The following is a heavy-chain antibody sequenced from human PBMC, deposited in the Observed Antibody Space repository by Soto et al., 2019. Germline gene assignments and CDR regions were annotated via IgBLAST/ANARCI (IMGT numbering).Heavy chain of an antibody. J-gene: IGHJ5*01. CDR1: GYTFANYG. CDR3: VRDLKYLRVTGNWFDS. CDR2: ISGNNGAT. D-gene: IGHD1-1*01. V-gene: IGHV1-18*04. Sequence: QVRLMQSGNEVKKPGASVTVSCKASGYTFANYGISWVRQAPGQGLEWMGGISGNNGATNFAPKVQDRITMTLDTSTGVASLTLRSLSSDDTAIYYCVRDLKYLRVTGNWFDSWGQGTLVTVSS.